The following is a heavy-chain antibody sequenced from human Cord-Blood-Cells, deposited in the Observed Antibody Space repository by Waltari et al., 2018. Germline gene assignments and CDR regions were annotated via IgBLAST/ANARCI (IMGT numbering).Heavy chain of an antibody. CDR2: ISYDGSNK. V-gene: IGHV3-30-3*01. CDR3: ARDALGYCSGGSCFRIGAFDI. CDR1: GFTFSSYA. Sequence: QVQLVESGGGVVQPGRSLRLSCAASGFTFSSYAMHWVRQAPGKGLEWVAVISYDGSNKYDADAVKGRFTISRDNSKNTLYLQMNSLRAEDTAVYYCARDALGYCSGGSCFRIGAFDIWGQGTMVTVSS. D-gene: IGHD2-15*01. J-gene: IGHJ3*02.